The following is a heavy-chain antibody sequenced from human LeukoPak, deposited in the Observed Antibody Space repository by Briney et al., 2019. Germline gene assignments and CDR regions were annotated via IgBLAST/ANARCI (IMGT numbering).Heavy chain of an antibody. J-gene: IGHJ6*03. Sequence: PSETLSLTCSVSGGAIISYYWSWIRQPAGKGLEWIGRIYTSGSTNYNPSLKSRVTMSVDTSKNQFSLKLSSVTAADTAVYYCAKEDIVVVPAAMGGYYYYYMDVWGKGTTVTVSS. CDR1: GGAIISYY. D-gene: IGHD2-2*01. CDR3: AKEDIVVVPAAMGGYYYYYMDV. CDR2: IYTSGST. V-gene: IGHV4-4*07.